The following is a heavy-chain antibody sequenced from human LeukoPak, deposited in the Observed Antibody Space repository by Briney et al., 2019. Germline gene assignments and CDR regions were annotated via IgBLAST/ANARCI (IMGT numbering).Heavy chain of an antibody. CDR1: GFSFSSYA. CDR2: ITDSGGST. J-gene: IGHJ4*02. Sequence: PGGSLRLSCEGSGFSFSSYAMSWVRQAPGKGLEWVSAITDSGGSTYHADSVKGRFTISRDNSKSTLFLQMNSLRVEDTAVYYCAKGSRWSRPYYFDYLGLGTLVTVSS. D-gene: IGHD6-13*01. CDR3: AKGSRWSRPYYFDY. V-gene: IGHV3-23*01.